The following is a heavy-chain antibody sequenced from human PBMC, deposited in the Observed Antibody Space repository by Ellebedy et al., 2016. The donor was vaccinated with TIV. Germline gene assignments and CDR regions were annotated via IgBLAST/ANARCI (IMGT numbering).Heavy chain of an antibody. CDR1: GFTFSSYD. CDR2: ISSSSSYI. CDR3: ARDLGVGATDY. D-gene: IGHD1-26*01. V-gene: IGHV3-21*01. J-gene: IGHJ4*02. Sequence: GESLKISCAASGFTFSSYDMNWVRQAPGKGLEWVSSISSSSSYIYYADSVKGRFTISRDNAKNSLYLQVNSLRAEDTSMYYCARDLGVGATDYWGQGTLVTVSS.